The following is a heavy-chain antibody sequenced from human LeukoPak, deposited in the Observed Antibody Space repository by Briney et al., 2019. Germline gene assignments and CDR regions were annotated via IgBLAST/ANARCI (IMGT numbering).Heavy chain of an antibody. CDR1: GGTFSSYA. D-gene: IGHD3-22*01. CDR3: ARAAKGYYDSSGPDDAFDI. J-gene: IGHJ3*02. CDR2: IIPIFGTA. V-gene: IGHV1-69*05. Sequence: GSSVKVSCKASGGTFSSYAISWVRQAPGQGLEWMGRIIPIFGTANYAQKFQGRVTITTGESTSTAYMELSSLRSEDTAVYYCARAAKGYYDSSGPDDAFDIWGQGTMVTVSS.